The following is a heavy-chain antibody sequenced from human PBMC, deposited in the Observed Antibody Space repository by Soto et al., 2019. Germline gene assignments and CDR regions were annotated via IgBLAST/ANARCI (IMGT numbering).Heavy chain of an antibody. J-gene: IGHJ4*02. CDR1: GFTFSSYA. D-gene: IGHD3-16*02. CDR2: ISYDGSNK. Sequence: GGSLRVSCSASGFTFSSYAMHWVRQAPGKGLEWVAVISYDGSNKYYADSVKGRFTISRDNSKNTLYLQMNRLRAEDTAGYYCARDLDDYVWGSYRYSRFGFDYWGTGTLFTASS. V-gene: IGHV3-30-3*01. CDR3: ARDLDDYVWGSYRYSRFGFDY.